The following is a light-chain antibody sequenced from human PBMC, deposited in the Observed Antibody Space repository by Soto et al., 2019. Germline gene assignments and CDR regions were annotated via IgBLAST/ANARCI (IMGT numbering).Light chain of an antibody. Sequence: DIVMTQSPDSLAVSLGERATINCKSSQSVLYNSNNKNYLAWYQQKPGQPPKLLIYWASTRESGVPDRFSGRGSGTDFTLTIRSLQAEDVAVYYSQQYHSTPITFGQGTRLQIK. CDR3: QQYHSTPIT. V-gene: IGKV4-1*01. J-gene: IGKJ5*01. CDR2: WAS. CDR1: QSVLYNSNNKNY.